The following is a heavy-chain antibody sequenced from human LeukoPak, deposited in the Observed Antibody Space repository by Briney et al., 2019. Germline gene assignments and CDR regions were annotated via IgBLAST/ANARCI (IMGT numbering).Heavy chain of an antibody. V-gene: IGHV4-59*01. D-gene: IGHD5-18*01. CDR1: GGSISSYY. Sequence: KASETLSLTCTVSGGSISSYYWSWIRQPPGKGLEWIAYIYSSGSTKYNPFLKSRVTISVDTSKNQFSLKLSSVTAADTAVYYCARTPRGYSYGHYFDYWGQGTLVTVSS. CDR3: ARTPRGYSYGHYFDY. CDR2: IYSSGST. J-gene: IGHJ4*02.